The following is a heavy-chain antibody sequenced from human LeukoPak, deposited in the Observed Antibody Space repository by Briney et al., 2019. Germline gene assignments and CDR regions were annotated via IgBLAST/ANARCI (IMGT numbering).Heavy chain of an antibody. CDR2: INSDGSTT. J-gene: IGHJ4*02. D-gene: IGHD2-8*02. CDR1: RFSFSIYW. Sequence: GGSLRLSCAASRFSFSIYWMHWVRQAPGKGLAWVSRINSDGSTTTYADSVKGRFTISRDNAKNTLYLQMNSLRAEDTAVYYCARGTGYFLFDYWGQGTLVTVSS. V-gene: IGHV3-74*01. CDR3: ARGTGYFLFDY.